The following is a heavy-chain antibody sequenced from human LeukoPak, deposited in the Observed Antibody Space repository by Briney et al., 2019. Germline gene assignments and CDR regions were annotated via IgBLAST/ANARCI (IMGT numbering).Heavy chain of an antibody. CDR2: IKQDGSEK. CDR1: GFTFSSYW. J-gene: IGHJ6*03. CDR3: ARDVEWLYYYYYYYYIDV. V-gene: IGHV3-7*01. Sequence: PGGSLRLSCAASGFTFSSYWMSWVRQAPGKGLEWVANIKQDGSEKYYVDSVKGRCTISRDNAKNSLYLQMNSLRAEDTAVYYCARDVEWLYYYYYYYYIDVWGKGTTVTVSS. D-gene: IGHD3-3*01.